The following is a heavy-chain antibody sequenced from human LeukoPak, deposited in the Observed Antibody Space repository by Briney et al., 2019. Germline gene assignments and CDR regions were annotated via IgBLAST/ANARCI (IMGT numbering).Heavy chain of an antibody. V-gene: IGHV3-30-3*01. Sequence: GGSLRLSCAASGFTFSSYAMHWVRQAPGKGLEWVAVISYDGSNKYYADSVKGRFTISRDNSKNTLYLQMNSLRAEDTAVYYCATWDSLGELSLGFDYWGQGTLVTVSS. CDR3: ATWDSLGELSLGFDY. CDR1: GFTFSSYA. CDR2: ISYDGSNK. J-gene: IGHJ4*02. D-gene: IGHD3-16*02.